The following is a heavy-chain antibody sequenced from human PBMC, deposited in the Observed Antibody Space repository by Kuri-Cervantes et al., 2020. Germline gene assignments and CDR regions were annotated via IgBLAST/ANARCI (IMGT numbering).Heavy chain of an antibody. V-gene: IGHV3-23*01. CDR1: GFTFSSYA. D-gene: IGHD1-14*01. CDR2: ISGSGGST. CDR3: TTDLDHNYYYYYMDV. J-gene: IGHJ6*03. Sequence: GGSLRLSCAASGFTFSSYAMSWVRQAPGKGLEWVAGISGSGGSTFYADSVKGRFTISRDNAKNSLYLQMNSLKTEDTAVYYCTTDLDHNYYYYYMDVWGKGTTVTVSS.